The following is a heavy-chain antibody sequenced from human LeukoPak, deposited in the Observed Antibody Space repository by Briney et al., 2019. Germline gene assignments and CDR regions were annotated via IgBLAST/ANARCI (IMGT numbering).Heavy chain of an antibody. V-gene: IGHV1-2*02. CDR3: ARVETYCSSTSCYVSWFDP. D-gene: IGHD2-2*01. J-gene: IGHJ5*02. CDR1: GYTFTSYA. Sequence: GSVKVSCKASGYTFTSYAMNWVRQAPGQGLEWMGWINPNSGGTNYPQKFQGRVTMTRDTSISTAYMELSRLRSDDTAVYYCARVETYCSSTSCYVSWFDPWGQGTLVTVSS. CDR2: INPNSGGT.